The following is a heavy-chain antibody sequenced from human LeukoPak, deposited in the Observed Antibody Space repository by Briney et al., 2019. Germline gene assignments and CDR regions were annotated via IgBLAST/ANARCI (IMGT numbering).Heavy chain of an antibody. D-gene: IGHD3-10*01. V-gene: IGHV3-43*02. Sequence: GGSLRLSCAASGFTFDDYAMHWVRPAPGRGLEWVSLISGDGGSTYYADSVKGRFTISRDNSKNSLYLQMNSLRTEDTALYYCAKDRDPFGELHYYFDYWGQGTLVTVSS. CDR2: ISGDGGST. CDR1: GFTFDDYA. J-gene: IGHJ4*02. CDR3: AKDRDPFGELHYYFDY.